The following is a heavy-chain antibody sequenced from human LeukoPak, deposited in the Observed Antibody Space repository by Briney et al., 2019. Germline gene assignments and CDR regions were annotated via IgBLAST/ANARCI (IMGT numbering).Heavy chain of an antibody. CDR1: GFTFSSYA. Sequence: PGGSLRLSCAASGFTFSSYAMHWVRQAPGKGLEWVAVISYDGSNKYYADSVKGRFTISRDNSKNTLYLQMNSLRAEDTAVYYCARDSSSWPADGMDVWGQGTTVTVSS. CDR2: ISYDGSNK. V-gene: IGHV3-30-3*01. D-gene: IGHD6-13*01. CDR3: ARDSSSWPADGMDV. J-gene: IGHJ6*02.